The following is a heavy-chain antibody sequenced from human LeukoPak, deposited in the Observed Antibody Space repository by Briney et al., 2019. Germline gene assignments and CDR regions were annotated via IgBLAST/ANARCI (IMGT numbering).Heavy chain of an antibody. D-gene: IGHD2-8*01. CDR3: ARLTNMEKDVTPTYYMDV. V-gene: IGHV4-59*01. Sequence: SGTLSLTCTVSGGSISSYYWSRIRQPPGKGLEWIGYIYYSGSTNYNPSLKSRVTISVDTSKSQFSLKLSSVTAADTAVYYCARLTNMEKDVTPTYYMDVWGKGTTVTVSS. CDR1: GGSISSYY. J-gene: IGHJ6*03. CDR2: IYYSGST.